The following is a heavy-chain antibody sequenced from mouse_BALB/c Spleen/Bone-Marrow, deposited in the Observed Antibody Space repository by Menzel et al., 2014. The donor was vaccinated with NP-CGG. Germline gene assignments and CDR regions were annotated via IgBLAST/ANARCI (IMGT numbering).Heavy chain of an antibody. D-gene: IGHD1-1*01. Sequence: EVQGVESGGGLVQPGGSMKLSCVASGFTFSNYWMNWVRPSPEKGLEWVAEIRLKSNNYATHYAESVKGRFTISRDDSKSSVYLQMNNLRAEDTGIYYCTRGYYGSTTGAYAMDYWGQGTSVTVSS. CDR1: GFTFSNYW. J-gene: IGHJ4*01. CDR2: IRLKSNNYAT. CDR3: TRGYYGSTTGAYAMDY. V-gene: IGHV6-6*02.